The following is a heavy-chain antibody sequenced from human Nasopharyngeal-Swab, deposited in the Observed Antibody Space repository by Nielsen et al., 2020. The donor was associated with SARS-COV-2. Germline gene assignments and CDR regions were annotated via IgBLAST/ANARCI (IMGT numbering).Heavy chain of an antibody. CDR2: INPSGGST. Sequence: VRQMPGKGLEWMGIINPSGGSTSYAQKFQGRVTMTRDTSTSTVYMELSSLRSEDTAVYYCAREGVVAVAGSDYYGMGVWGQGTTVTVSS. J-gene: IGHJ6*02. CDR3: AREGVVAVAGSDYYGMGV. V-gene: IGHV1-46*01. D-gene: IGHD2-15*01.